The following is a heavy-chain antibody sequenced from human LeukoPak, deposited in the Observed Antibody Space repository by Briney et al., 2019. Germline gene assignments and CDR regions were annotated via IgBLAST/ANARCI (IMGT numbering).Heavy chain of an antibody. CDR2: IYYSGST. CDR3: ARHVGYGNNWFDP. V-gene: IGHV4-59*08. CDR1: GGSISCYY. J-gene: IGHJ5*02. D-gene: IGHD5-12*01. Sequence: SETLSLTCTVSGGSISCYYWSWIRQPPGKGLEWIGYIYYSGSTNYNPSLKSRVTISVDTSKNQFSLKLRSLTAADTAVYYCARHVGYGNNWFDPWGQGTLVTVSS.